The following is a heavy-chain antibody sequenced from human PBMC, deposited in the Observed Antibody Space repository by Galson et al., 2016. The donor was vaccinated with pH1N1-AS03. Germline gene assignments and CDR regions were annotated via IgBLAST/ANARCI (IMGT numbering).Heavy chain of an antibody. CDR3: ARRHGGNSHYFGY. CDR2: IYRDDDK. J-gene: IGHJ4*02. D-gene: IGHD4-23*01. Sequence: PALVKPTQTLTLTCTLSGFSHRASGVAVAWIRQPPGKALEWLALIYRDDDKRYSPSLRDKHTITKDSSTNQVVLTMTNMDPGDTATYYCARRHGGNSHYFGYWGPGTLVTVAS. CDR1: GFSHRASGVA. V-gene: IGHV2-5*02.